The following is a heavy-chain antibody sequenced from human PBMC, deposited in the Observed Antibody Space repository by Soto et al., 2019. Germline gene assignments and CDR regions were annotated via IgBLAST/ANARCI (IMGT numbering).Heavy chain of an antibody. J-gene: IGHJ6*02. CDR1: GGSISSYY. V-gene: IGHV4-4*07. CDR2: IYTSGST. CDR3: ARMYFRGHYYYYGMDV. D-gene: IGHD3-9*01. Sequence: SETLSLTCTVSGGSISSYYWSWIRQPAGKGLEWIGRIYTSGSTNYNPSLKSRVTMSVDTSKNQFSLKLSSVTAADTAVYYCARMYFRGHYYYYGMDVWGQGTTVTVSS.